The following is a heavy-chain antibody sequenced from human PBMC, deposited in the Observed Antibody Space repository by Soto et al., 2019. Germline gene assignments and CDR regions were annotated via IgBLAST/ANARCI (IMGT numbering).Heavy chain of an antibody. V-gene: IGHV1-24*01. Sequence: ASVKVSCKVSGYTLTELSMHWVRQAPGKGLEWMGGFDPEDGETIYAQKLQGRVTMTTDTSTSTAYMELRSLRSEDTAVYYCARGDSRGDPYNWFDPWGQGTLVTVSS. CDR3: ARGDSRGDPYNWFDP. CDR2: FDPEDGET. CDR1: GYTLTELS. J-gene: IGHJ5*02. D-gene: IGHD4-17*01.